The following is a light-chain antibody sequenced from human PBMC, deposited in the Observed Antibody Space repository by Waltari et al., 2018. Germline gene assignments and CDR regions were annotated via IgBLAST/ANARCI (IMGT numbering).Light chain of an antibody. CDR2: DVT. Sequence: QSALTQPRSVSGSPGQSITIACAGTSSDVGGYDYVSWYQQYQGKAPKLIIYDVTTRPSGVPDRFSCSKSANTASLTISGLQAEDEADYYCCSYAGSYIYVFGSGTKVTVL. V-gene: IGLV2-11*01. J-gene: IGLJ1*01. CDR1: SSDVGGYDY. CDR3: CSYAGSYIYV.